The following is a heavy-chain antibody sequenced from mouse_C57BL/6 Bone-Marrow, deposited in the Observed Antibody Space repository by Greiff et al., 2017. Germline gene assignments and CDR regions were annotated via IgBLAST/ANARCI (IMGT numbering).Heavy chain of an antibody. Sequence: QVQLKESGAELAKPGASVKLSCKASGYTFTSYWMHWVKQRPGQGLEWIGYINPSSGYNKYNQKFKDKATVTADKSSSTAYMQLSSLTYEDSAVYYCARGPFAYWGQGTLVTVSA. V-gene: IGHV1-7*01. J-gene: IGHJ3*01. CDR2: INPSSGYN. CDR3: ARGPFAY. CDR1: GYTFTSYW.